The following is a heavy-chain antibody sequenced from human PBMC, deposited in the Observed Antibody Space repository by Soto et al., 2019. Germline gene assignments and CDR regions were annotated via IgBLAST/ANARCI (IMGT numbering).Heavy chain of an antibody. J-gene: IGHJ6*02. D-gene: IGHD2-2*01. CDR3: ARVSGSCSTASCSYYYYYYGMDV. Sequence: QVQLVQSGAEVEKPGASVKVSCKASGYTFSNYGISWVRQAPGQGLEWMGWISIYNGNTNYAQKLQGRVTMTTDTSTSTAYMELRGLRSDDTAVYYCARVSGSCSTASCSYYYYYYGMDVWGQGTTVTVSS. CDR2: ISIYNGNT. CDR1: GYTFSNYG. V-gene: IGHV1-18*01.